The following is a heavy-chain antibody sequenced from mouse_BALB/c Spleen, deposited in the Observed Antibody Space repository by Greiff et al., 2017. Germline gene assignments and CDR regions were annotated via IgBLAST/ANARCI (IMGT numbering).Heavy chain of an antibody. CDR2: ISSGGSYT. CDR1: GFTFSSYA. CDR3: ARHRPRDYGSSYPYAMDY. V-gene: IGHV5-9-3*01. J-gene: IGHJ4*01. D-gene: IGHD1-1*01. Sequence: DVHLVESGGGLVKPGGSLKLSCAASGFTFSSYAMSWVRQTPEKRLEWVATISSGGSYTYYPDSVKGRFTISRDNAKNTLYLQMSSLRSEDTAMYYCARHRPRDYGSSYPYAMDYWGQGTSVTVSA.